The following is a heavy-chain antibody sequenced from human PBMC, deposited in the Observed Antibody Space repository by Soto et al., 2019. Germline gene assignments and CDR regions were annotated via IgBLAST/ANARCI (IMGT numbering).Heavy chain of an antibody. CDR1: WYHFTSHS. D-gene: IGHD3-10*01. J-gene: IGHJ6*02. Sequence: EAPVKVFCKASWYHFTSHSFHWVRQAPRQRLQWKGWINAGKGNTKYLHKFQGRVTLTRDTSPSTAYMELSSLRSEDTAVYYCARGYGSGSYYNDYYYYGMDVWGQGTTGIASS. CDR3: ARGYGSGSYYNDYYYYGMDV. CDR2: INAGKGNT. V-gene: IGHV1-3*01.